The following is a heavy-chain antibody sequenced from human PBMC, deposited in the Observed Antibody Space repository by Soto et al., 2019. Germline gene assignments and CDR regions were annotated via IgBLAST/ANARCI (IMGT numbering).Heavy chain of an antibody. Sequence: QVQLQESGSGLVKPSQSLSLTCTVSGVSLNTADTWWSWIRQSPGKGLEFIGYYHSGGSTYYDASFMIRVIISADSSNSQFSLKLSSVTVADTAVYFCVRSRQMESGNDYGLDVWGQGTTVTVSS. CDR2: YHSGGST. J-gene: IGHJ6*02. CDR3: VRSRQMESGNDYGLDV. V-gene: IGHV4-30-4*01. D-gene: IGHD1-1*01. CDR1: GVSLNTADTW.